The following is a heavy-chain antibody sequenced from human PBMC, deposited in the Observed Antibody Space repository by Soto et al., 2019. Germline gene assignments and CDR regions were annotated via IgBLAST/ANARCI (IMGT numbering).Heavy chain of an antibody. CDR1: GFTFSSYA. Sequence: PGESLKISCAASGFTFSSYAMSWVRQAPGKGLEWVSAISGSGGSTYYADSVKGRITISRDNSKNTLYLQMNSLRAEDTAVYYCAKDPSKGLPSPFDYWGQGTLVTVSS. CDR3: AKDPSKGLPSPFDY. D-gene: IGHD5-12*01. J-gene: IGHJ4*02. V-gene: IGHV3-23*01. CDR2: ISGSGGST.